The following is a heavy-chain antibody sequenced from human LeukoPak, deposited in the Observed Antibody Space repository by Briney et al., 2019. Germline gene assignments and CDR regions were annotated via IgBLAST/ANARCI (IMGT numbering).Heavy chain of an antibody. Sequence: SGTLSLTCAVYGGSFSGYYWSWIRQPPGKGLEWMGEINHSGSTNYNPSLKRRVTISVDTSKNQFSLKLSSVTAADTAVYYCARVYGSGSYYYYYYGMDVWGKGTTVTVSS. J-gene: IGHJ6*04. CDR2: INHSGST. CDR1: GGSFSGYY. D-gene: IGHD3-10*01. CDR3: ARVYGSGSYYYYYYGMDV. V-gene: IGHV4-34*01.